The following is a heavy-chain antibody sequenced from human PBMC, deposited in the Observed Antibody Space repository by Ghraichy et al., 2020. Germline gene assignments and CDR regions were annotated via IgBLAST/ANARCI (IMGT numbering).Heavy chain of an antibody. CDR2: IDDSENY. D-gene: IGHD3-16*02. CDR1: GDSISSRTYY. V-gene: IGHV4-39*01. CDR3: ARQITRGLGELSHYLKWFDP. Sequence: SETLSLTCTVSGDSISSRTYYWGWIRQPPGKGLEWIGSIDDSENYYYNPSLKSRVAISVDRSRNQFSLKLSSVTAADTAVYHCARQITRGLGELSHYLKWFDPWGQGTLVTVSS. J-gene: IGHJ5*02.